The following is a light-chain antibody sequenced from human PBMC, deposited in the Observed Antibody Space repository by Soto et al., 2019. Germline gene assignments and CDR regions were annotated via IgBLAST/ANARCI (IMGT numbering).Light chain of an antibody. CDR2: GAS. J-gene: IGKJ1*01. V-gene: IGKV1-6*01. Sequence: AIQMTQSPSSLSASVGDRVTISCRASQGIGNALGWYQQKQGKPPKXLIYGASNLQSGVPPRFSGSGSGTDLTIAISSLQPEDSETYDCLQDINYPWTFGQGTKVDIK. CDR1: QGIGNA. CDR3: LQDINYPWT.